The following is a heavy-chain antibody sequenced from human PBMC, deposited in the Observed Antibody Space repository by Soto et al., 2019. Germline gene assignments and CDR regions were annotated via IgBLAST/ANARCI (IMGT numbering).Heavy chain of an antibody. Sequence: QVQLVQSGAEVMKPGASVKVSCKASGYTFSSYAISWVRQAPGQGLEWMGWISAYNGNTKYAQKLPGRVTMTTDTSTSTAYMELRSLRSDDKAVYYCARDLPPTDYWGQGTLVNVSS. CDR1: GYTFSSYA. CDR3: ARDLPPTDY. J-gene: IGHJ4*02. V-gene: IGHV1-18*01. CDR2: ISAYNGNT.